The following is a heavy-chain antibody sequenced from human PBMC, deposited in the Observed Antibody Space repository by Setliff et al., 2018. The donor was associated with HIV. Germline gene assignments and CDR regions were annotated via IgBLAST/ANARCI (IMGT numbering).Heavy chain of an antibody. CDR1: GGSISSGSYY. V-gene: IGHV4-61*02. J-gene: IGHJ6*03. CDR3: ARETYYYDNPQYYYYYMDV. Sequence: PSATLSLTCTVSGGSISSGSYYWGWIRQPAGKGLEWIGRIYTSGSTNYNPSLKSRVTMSVDTSKNQFSLKLRSVTAADTAVYYCARETYYYDNPQYYYYYMDVWGKGTTVTVSS. CDR2: IYTSGST. D-gene: IGHD3-22*01.